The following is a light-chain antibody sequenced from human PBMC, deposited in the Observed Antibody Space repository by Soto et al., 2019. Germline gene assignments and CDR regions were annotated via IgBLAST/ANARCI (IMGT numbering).Light chain of an antibody. Sequence: QSVLTQPASGSGSPGQSITISCTGTSSDVGGYNLVSWYQQHPGKAPKLMIFEGSKRPSGVSNRFSGSKSGNTASLTVSGLQAVDEADYYCFSYAGSSSFDVFGTGTKVTVL. CDR3: FSYAGSSSFDV. CDR1: SSDVGGYNL. CDR2: EGS. J-gene: IGLJ1*01. V-gene: IGLV2-23*03.